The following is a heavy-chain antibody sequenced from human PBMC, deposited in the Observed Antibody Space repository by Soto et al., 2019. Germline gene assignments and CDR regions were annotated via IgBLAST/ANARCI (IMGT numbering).Heavy chain of an antibody. D-gene: IGHD3-16*01. J-gene: IGHJ4*02. V-gene: IGHV3-49*04. CDR1: GFTFGDYA. Sequence: GGSLRLSCTASGFTFGDYAMSWVRQAPGKGLEWVGFIRSKAYGGTTEYAASVKGRFTISRDDSKSIAYLQMNSLKTEDTAVYYCTRPRLGGNLPFFDYWGQGTLDTVSS. CDR2: IRSKAYGGTT. CDR3: TRPRLGGNLPFFDY.